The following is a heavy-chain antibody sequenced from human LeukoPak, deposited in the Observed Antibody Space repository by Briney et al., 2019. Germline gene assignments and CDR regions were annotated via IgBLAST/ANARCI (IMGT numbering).Heavy chain of an antibody. Sequence: SETLSLTCTVSGYSISSGYYWGWIRQPPGKGLEWIGSIYHSGSTYYNPSLKSRVTISVDTSKNQFSLRLSSVTAADTAVYYCARYFGTSGWIDYWGQGTLVTVSP. V-gene: IGHV4-38-2*02. J-gene: IGHJ4*02. CDR3: ARYFGTSGWIDY. CDR2: IYHSGST. D-gene: IGHD6-19*01. CDR1: GYSISSGYY.